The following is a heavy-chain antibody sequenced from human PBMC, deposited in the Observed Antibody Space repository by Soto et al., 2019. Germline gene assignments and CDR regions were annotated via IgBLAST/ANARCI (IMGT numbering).Heavy chain of an antibody. CDR1: GFSLSTTGVG. D-gene: IGHD3-10*01. Sequence: QITLKESGPTLVKPTQTLTLTCSFSGFSLSTTGVGVGWIRQSPGKALEWLAIIYWENDKRYSPSLKSRVTITKDTSKNQVVLTGTNMDPVDTGTYYCARSLWFGELHWGQGALVTVSS. CDR3: ARSLWFGELH. J-gene: IGHJ4*02. V-gene: IGHV2-5*02. CDR2: IYWENDK.